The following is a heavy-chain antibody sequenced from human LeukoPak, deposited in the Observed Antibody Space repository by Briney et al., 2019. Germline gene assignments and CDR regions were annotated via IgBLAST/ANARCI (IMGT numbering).Heavy chain of an antibody. Sequence: PSETLSLTCAVSGGSFSGHYWSWIRQPPGKGLEYIGEINHRGSTNYDPPLKSRVSISLDTSKNQFSLKLNSVSAADTAVYYCAQFGDSNSWGQGTLVTVSS. CDR3: AQFGDSNS. CDR1: GGSFSGHY. D-gene: IGHD3-16*01. CDR2: INHRGST. V-gene: IGHV4-34*01. J-gene: IGHJ4*02.